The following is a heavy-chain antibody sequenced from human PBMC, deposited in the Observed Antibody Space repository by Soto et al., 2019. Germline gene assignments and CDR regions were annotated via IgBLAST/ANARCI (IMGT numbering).Heavy chain of an antibody. V-gene: IGHV3-15*01. Sequence: GGSLRLSCAASGFTFSNAWMSWVRQAPGKGLEWVGRIKSKADGGTTDYAAPVKGRFTISRDDSKNTLYLQMNSLKTEDTAVYYCTAPTRTYYDILTGYYYYYYYMDVWGKGTTVTVSS. CDR1: GFTFSNAW. J-gene: IGHJ6*03. D-gene: IGHD3-9*01. CDR3: TAPTRTYYDILTGYYYYYYYMDV. CDR2: IKSKADGGTT.